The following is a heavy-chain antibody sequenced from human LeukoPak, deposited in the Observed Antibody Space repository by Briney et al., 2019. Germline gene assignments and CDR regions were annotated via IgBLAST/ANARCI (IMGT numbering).Heavy chain of an antibody. CDR2: VRGSDAGT. J-gene: IGHJ4*02. Sequence: PGGSLRLSCAASGFTVSSNYMNWVRQAPGKGLEWFSAVRGSDAGTSYADSVKGRFTISRDNSKNTLYLQMNSLRAEDTAVYYCAKNRGGSYYSGSDYWGQGTLVTVSS. CDR1: GFTVSSNY. D-gene: IGHD1-26*01. V-gene: IGHV3-23*01. CDR3: AKNRGGSYYSGSDY.